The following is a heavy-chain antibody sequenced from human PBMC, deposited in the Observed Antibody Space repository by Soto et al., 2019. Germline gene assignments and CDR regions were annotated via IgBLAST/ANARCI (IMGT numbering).Heavy chain of an antibody. CDR1: GGSISSSNW. CDR3: ARSREVVAATPHYFDY. CDR2: IYHSGST. V-gene: IGHV4-4*02. D-gene: IGHD2-15*01. Sequence: QVQLQESGPGLVKPSGTLSLTCAVSGGSISSSNWWSWVRQPPGKGLEWIGEIYHSGSTNYNPSLESRVTISVDKSKNQFSLKLSSVTAADTAVYYCARSREVVAATPHYFDYWGQGTLVTVSS. J-gene: IGHJ4*02.